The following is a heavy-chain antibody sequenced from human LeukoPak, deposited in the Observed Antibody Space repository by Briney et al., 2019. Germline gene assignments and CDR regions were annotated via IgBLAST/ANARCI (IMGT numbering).Heavy chain of an antibody. Sequence: ASVKVSCKASGYTFTSYYMHWVRQAPGQGLEWMGIINPSGGRTKYAQKFQGRVTMTRDTSTSTVYMELSSLRSEDTAVYYCAKSHSLRELYGAFDIWGQGTMVTVSS. V-gene: IGHV1-46*01. CDR3: AKSHSLRELYGAFDI. CDR2: INPSGGRT. CDR1: GYTFTSYY. D-gene: IGHD1-26*01. J-gene: IGHJ3*02.